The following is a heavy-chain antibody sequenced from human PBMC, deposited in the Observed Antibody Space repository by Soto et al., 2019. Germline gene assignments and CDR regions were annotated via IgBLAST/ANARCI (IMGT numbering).Heavy chain of an antibody. D-gene: IGHD1-26*01. Sequence: PSETLSLTCTVSGGSFSSTSHYWGWIRQPAGKGLEWIGSIYYSGSTYYNPSLKSRVTISVDTSKNQFSLKLSSVTAADTAVYYCARHVTPDSGYFDYWGQGTLVTVSS. CDR2: IYYSGST. CDR1: GGSFSSTSHY. J-gene: IGHJ4*02. V-gene: IGHV4-39*01. CDR3: ARHVTPDSGYFDY.